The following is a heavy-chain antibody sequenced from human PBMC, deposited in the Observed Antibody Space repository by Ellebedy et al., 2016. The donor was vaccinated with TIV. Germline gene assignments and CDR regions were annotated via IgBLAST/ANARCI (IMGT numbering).Heavy chain of an antibody. CDR3: ARIRGNWNGYEGDYYGMDV. D-gene: IGHD1-20*01. CDR1: GGSFSGYY. V-gene: IGHV4-34*01. CDR2: IYYSGST. J-gene: IGHJ6*02. Sequence: SETLSLTXAVYGGSFSGYYWSWIRQPPGKGLEWIGSIYYSGSTYYNPSLKSRVTISVDTSKNQFSLKLSSVTAADTAVYYCARIRGNWNGYEGDYYGMDVWGQGTTVTVSS.